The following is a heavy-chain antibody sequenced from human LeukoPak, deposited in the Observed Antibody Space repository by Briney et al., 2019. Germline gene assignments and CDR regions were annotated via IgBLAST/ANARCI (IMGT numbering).Heavy chain of an antibody. V-gene: IGHV1-46*01. J-gene: IGHJ3*02. CDR2: INPSGGST. CDR3: AREYGSEDGAFDI. CDR1: GYTFTSHY. Sequence: ASVKVSCKASGYTFTSHYMHWVRQAPGQGLEWMGIINPSGGSTSYAQKFQGRVTMTRDTSTSTVYMELSSLRSEDTAVYYCAREYGSEDGAFDIWGQGTMVTVSS. D-gene: IGHD3-10*01.